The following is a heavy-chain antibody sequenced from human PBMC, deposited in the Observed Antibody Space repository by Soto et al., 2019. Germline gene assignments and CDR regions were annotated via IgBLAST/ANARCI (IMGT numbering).Heavy chain of an antibody. D-gene: IGHD3-22*01. V-gene: IGHV3-66*01. J-gene: IGHJ4*02. CDR3: AKGIVEGVSAADY. CDR2: IISGGDT. Sequence: EVQLVESGGGLVQPGGSLRLSCAASGFIVSTNHVNWVRQAPGEGLEWVSVIISGGDTFYADSVKGRFTISRDNSKNTVYLQMNSLRAEDTAMYYCAKGIVEGVSAADYWGQGTLVTVYS. CDR1: GFIVSTNH.